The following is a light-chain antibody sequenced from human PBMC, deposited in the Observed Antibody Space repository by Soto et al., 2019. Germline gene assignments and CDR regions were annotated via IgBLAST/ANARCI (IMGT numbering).Light chain of an antibody. CDR2: KAS. J-gene: IGKJ3*01. Sequence: DIQMTQSPSTLSASVGDRVTITCRASQSINTWLAWYQQKPGKAPNLLIYKASSLESGVPSRFSGSGSGTEFTLTISSLQPDDFATYYCQQYNTYSVTFGPGTKVDIK. V-gene: IGKV1-5*03. CDR3: QQYNTYSVT. CDR1: QSINTW.